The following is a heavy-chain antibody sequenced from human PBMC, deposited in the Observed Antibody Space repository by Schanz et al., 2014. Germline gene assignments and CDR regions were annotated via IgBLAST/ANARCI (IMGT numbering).Heavy chain of an antibody. CDR2: INPSGGST. J-gene: IGHJ4*02. D-gene: IGHD6-6*01. CDR1: GYTFTTYY. Sequence: QVQLVQSGAEMKKPGASVKVSCKASGYTFTTYYMLWVRQAPGQGLEWMGIINPSGGSTRYGQKFQGRSTVTTDTSTSTVYLELSSLRSDDTAVYYCGRGFSRSYIDFWGQGTLITVSS. V-gene: IGHV1-46*03. CDR3: GRGFSRSYIDF.